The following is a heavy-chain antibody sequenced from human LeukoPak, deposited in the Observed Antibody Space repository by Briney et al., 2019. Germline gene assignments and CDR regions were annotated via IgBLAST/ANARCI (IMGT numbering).Heavy chain of an antibody. CDR3: ARPYYYGSGSYLSPGIDY. V-gene: IGHV3-30-3*01. CDR2: ISYDGSNK. Sequence: GGSLRLSCAASGFTFSSYAMHWVRQAPGKGLEWVAVISYDGSNKYYADSVKGRFTISRDNSKNTLYLQMNSLRAEDTAVYYCARPYYYGSGSYLSPGIDYRGQGTLVTVSS. CDR1: GFTFSSYA. D-gene: IGHD3-10*01. J-gene: IGHJ4*02.